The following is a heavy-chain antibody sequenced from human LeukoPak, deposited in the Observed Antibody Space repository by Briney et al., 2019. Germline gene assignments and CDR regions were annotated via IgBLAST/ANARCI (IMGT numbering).Heavy chain of an antibody. CDR2: IYYSGST. J-gene: IGHJ5*02. CDR1: GGSISSYY. Sequence: SETLSLTCTVSGGSISSYYWSWIRQPLGKGLEWIGYIYYSGSTNYNPSLKSRVTISVDTSKNQFSLKLSSVTAADTAVYYCARGAALYSSSWYWFDPWGQGTLVTVSS. CDR3: ARGAALYSSSWYWFDP. V-gene: IGHV4-59*01. D-gene: IGHD6-13*01.